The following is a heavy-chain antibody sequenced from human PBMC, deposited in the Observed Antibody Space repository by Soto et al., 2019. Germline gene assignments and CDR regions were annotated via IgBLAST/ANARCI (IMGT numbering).Heavy chain of an antibody. V-gene: IGHV3-23*01. CDR3: AKAMAAYYYGSGSNY. Sequence: GGSLRLSCAASGFTFSSYAMSWVRQAPGKGLEWVSAISGSGGSTYYADSVKGRFTISRDNSKNTLYLQMNSLRAEDTAVYYCAKAMAAYYYGSGSNYWGQGTLVTVSS. CDR1: GFTFSSYA. D-gene: IGHD3-10*01. J-gene: IGHJ4*02. CDR2: ISGSGGST.